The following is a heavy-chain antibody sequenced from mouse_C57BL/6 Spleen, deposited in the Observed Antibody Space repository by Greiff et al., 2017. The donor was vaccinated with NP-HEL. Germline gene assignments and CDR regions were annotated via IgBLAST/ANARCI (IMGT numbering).Heavy chain of an antibody. CDR3: ARHKDYGYFDV. V-gene: IGHV5-6*02. CDR1: GFTFSSYG. Sequence: DVMLVESGGDLVKPGGSLKLSCAASGFTFSSYGMSWVRQTPDKRLEWVATISSGGSYTYYPDSVKGRFTISRDNAKNTLYLQMSSLKSEDTAMYYCARHKDYGYFDVWGTGTTVTVSS. J-gene: IGHJ1*03. CDR2: ISSGGSYT.